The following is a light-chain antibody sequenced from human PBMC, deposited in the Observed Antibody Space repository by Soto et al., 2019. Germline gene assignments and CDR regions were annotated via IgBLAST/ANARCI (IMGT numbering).Light chain of an antibody. J-gene: IGKJ2*01. CDR2: DAS. V-gene: IGKV3-11*01. CDR1: QSVSSY. CDR3: QQRGNWPRT. Sequence: EIVLTQSPATLSLSPGERATLSCRASQSVSSYLAWYQQKPGQAPRLLIYDASNRATGIPARFSGSGSGTDLTLTISSLEPEDFAAYYCQQRGNWPRTFGQGTKLEIK.